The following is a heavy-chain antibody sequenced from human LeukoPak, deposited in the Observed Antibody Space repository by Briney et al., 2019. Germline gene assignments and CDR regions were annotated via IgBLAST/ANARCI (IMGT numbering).Heavy chain of an antibody. J-gene: IGHJ4*02. CDR1: GYTFTSNY. Sequence: GASVKVSCKAFGYTFTSNYMHWVRQAPGQGLEWTGWTNPNSGGTNYAQKFQGRVTMTRDTSISTAYMELSRLRSDDTAVYYCARLSGYSGYELNFDYWGQGTLVTVSS. D-gene: IGHD5-12*01. CDR3: ARLSGYSGYELNFDY. V-gene: IGHV1-2*02. CDR2: TNPNSGGT.